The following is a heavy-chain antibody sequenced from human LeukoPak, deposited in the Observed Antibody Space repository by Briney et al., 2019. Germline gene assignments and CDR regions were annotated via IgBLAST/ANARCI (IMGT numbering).Heavy chain of an antibody. CDR1: GGSISSYY. D-gene: IGHD1-26*01. CDR2: IYTNGST. J-gene: IGHJ2*01. Sequence: TSETLSLTCTVSGGSISSYYWSWIRQPAGKGLEWIGRIYTNGSTNYNPSLKSRVTMSVDTSKNQFSLKLSSVTAADTAVYYCARVSYSYWYFDLWGRGTLVTVSS. V-gene: IGHV4-4*07. CDR3: ARVSYSYWYFDL.